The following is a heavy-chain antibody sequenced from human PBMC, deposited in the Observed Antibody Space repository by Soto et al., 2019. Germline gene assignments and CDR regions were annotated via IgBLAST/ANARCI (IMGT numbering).Heavy chain of an antibody. V-gene: IGHV4-34*01. D-gene: IGHD3-10*01. CDR2: INHSGST. CDR3: ASQRSRYYYGSGRALDY. Sequence: SETLSLTCAVYGGSFSCYYWSWIRQPPGKGLEWIGEINHSGSTNYNPSLKSRVTISVDTSKNQFSLKLSSVTAADTAVYYCASQRSRYYYGSGRALDYWGQGTLVTVSS. CDR1: GGSFSCYY. J-gene: IGHJ4*02.